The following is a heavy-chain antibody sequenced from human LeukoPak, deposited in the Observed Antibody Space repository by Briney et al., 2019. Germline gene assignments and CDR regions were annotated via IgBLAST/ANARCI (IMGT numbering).Heavy chain of an antibody. V-gene: IGHV3-21*01. D-gene: IGHD2-21*02. CDR3: AREYAVTGNFDY. CDR2: ISSSSSSI. Sequence: GSLRLSCVDFGYTFSSHSMIWVRKAPGKGLEWVSFISSSSSSIKYADSVKGRFTTSRDNAKNSVYLQMNSLRGEDTAVYYCAREYAVTGNFDYWGQGTLVSVSS. J-gene: IGHJ4*02. CDR1: GYTFSSHS.